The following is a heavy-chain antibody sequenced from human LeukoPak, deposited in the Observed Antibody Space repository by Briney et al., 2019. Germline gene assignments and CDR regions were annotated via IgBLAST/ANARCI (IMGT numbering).Heavy chain of an antibody. CDR2: ISAYNGNT. V-gene: IGHV1-18*01. D-gene: IGHD2-8*01. Sequence: ASVKVSCKASGYTFTSYGISWVRQAPGQGLEWMGWISAYNGNTNYAQKLQGRVTMTTDTSTSTAYMELRSLRSDDTAVYYCARYRRYCTKGSCFFFDYWGQGTLVTVSS. J-gene: IGHJ4*02. CDR3: ARYRRYCTKGSCFFFDY. CDR1: GYTFTSYG.